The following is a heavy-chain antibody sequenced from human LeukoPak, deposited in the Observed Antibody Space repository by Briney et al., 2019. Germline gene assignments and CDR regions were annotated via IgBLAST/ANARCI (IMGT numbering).Heavy chain of an antibody. CDR1: GGSISSSSYY. Sequence: PSETLSLTCTVSGGSISSSSYYWSWIRQPPGKGLEWIGSVYYSGSTYYNPSLKSRITISVDTSKNQFSLNLSSVTAADTAVYYCVRRSVYSYFDYWGQGTLVTVSS. V-gene: IGHV4-39*01. J-gene: IGHJ4*02. CDR3: VRRSVYSYFDY. CDR2: VYYSGST. D-gene: IGHD4-11*01.